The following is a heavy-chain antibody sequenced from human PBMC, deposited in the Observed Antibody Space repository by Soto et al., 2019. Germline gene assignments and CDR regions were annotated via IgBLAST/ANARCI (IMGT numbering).Heavy chain of an antibody. J-gene: IGHJ5*02. CDR2: ISHDGVNK. D-gene: IGHD6-13*01. Sequence: VQLVESGGAVIHPGKSLRLSCAASGSTFPNYPMHWVRQTPDKGLEWVAVISHDGVNKNSADSVKGRFTISRDNSRNTLYLQMNSLRVEDTAMYYCVRGVYSSSRKRLDPWGQGTLVTVSS. CDR3: VRGVYSSSRKRLDP. CDR1: GSTFPNYP. V-gene: IGHV3-30-3*01.